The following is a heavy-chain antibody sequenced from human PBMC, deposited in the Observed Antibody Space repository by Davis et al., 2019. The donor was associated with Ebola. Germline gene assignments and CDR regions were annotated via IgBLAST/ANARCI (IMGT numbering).Heavy chain of an antibody. CDR1: GFTFSDYY. CDR2: ISISGSDE. V-gene: IGHV3-11*05. J-gene: IGHJ6*02. D-gene: IGHD4-11*01. Sequence: GSLTLSCVASGFTFSDYYMHWIRQAPGKGLEWVSYISISGSDEHYADSVKGRFTISRDNAKNSLYLQMNSLRAEDMAVYYCARDPSGSNYHYGMDVWGQGTTVTVSS. CDR3: ARDPSGSNYHYGMDV.